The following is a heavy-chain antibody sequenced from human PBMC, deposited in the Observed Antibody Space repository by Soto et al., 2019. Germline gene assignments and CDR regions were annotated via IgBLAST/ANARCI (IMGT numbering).Heavy chain of an antibody. D-gene: IGHD2-2*01. V-gene: IGHV5-51*01. J-gene: IGHJ3*02. CDR1: GYDFTSYW. Sequence: LGESLKISCKASGYDFTSYWIGWVRQKPGKGLEWMGMIYPGDSDTRDSPSFQGQVTISADKSTTSAYLQWSNLKASDTAMYYCSSRRSSTAFAIWGQGTMVTVSS. CDR2: IYPGDSDT. CDR3: SSRRSSTAFAI.